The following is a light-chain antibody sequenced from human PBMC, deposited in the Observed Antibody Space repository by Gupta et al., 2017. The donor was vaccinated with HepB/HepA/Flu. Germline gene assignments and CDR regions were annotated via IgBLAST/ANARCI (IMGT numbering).Light chain of an antibody. CDR1: QSVNSD. J-gene: IGKJ2*01. CDR2: GAS. Sequence: EIVMTQSPVTLSVSPGERATLSCRTSQSVNSDLAWYQQKPGQAPRLLTYGASNRATAFPDRFSDSGYGTEFTLTSNRRQSEDFAVYYVLQDNTWYTFVQGTKLEIK. V-gene: IGKV3-15*01. CDR3: LQDNTWYT.